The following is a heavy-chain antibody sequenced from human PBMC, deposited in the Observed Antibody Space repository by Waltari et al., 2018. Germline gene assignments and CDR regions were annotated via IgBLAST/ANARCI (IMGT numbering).Heavy chain of an antibody. CDR1: GFHFQSAW. Sequence: EVRLVESGGGLVKPGVSLRLYCAASGFHFQSAWSAWCRQAPGKGLEWVGRIKTKAEGETTDYAGPVKGRFTISRDDAANNLFLQMNSLKIDDTAVYYCATEGLIYTSLDIYDFWGQGSLVAVSS. CDR2: IKTKAEGETT. V-gene: IGHV3-15*07. CDR3: ATEGLIYTSLDIYDF. J-gene: IGHJ4*02. D-gene: IGHD2-2*03.